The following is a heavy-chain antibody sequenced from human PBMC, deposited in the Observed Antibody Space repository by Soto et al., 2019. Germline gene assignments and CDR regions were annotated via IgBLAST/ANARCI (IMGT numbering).Heavy chain of an antibody. Sequence: WETLALTCTVSGGSMSSYYWSWIRQPPGKGLEWIGYSYYSGSTNYNPSVKSRVTISVDTSKNQFSLTLSSVTAPDTALYYCARLAAIDEKAVAGDNWFDPWGQGTLVTVS. J-gene: IGHJ5*02. CDR1: GGSMSSYY. CDR3: ARLAAIDEKAVAGDNWFDP. V-gene: IGHV4-59*01. CDR2: SYYSGST. D-gene: IGHD6-19*01.